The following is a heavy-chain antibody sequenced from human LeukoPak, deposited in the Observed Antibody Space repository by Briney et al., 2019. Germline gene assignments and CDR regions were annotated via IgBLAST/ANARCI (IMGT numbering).Heavy chain of an antibody. V-gene: IGHV4-59*13. CDR2: IFHSGST. CDR3: AREIPGIVGATYFDY. D-gene: IGHD1-26*01. Sequence: SETLSLPCSVSGGSISSYYWSWIAQPPGKGLDWIGYIFHSGSTNYNPSLKSRVTISVDTSTNQFSLQLSSVTAADTAVYSCAREIPGIVGATYFDYWGQGTLVTVSS. J-gene: IGHJ4*02. CDR1: GGSISSYY.